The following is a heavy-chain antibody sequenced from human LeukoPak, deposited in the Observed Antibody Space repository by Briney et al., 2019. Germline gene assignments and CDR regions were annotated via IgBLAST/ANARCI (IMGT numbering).Heavy chain of an antibody. CDR3: ARGLTIYYFDY. J-gene: IGHJ4*02. CDR1: GGYISSSSYY. CDR2: IYYSGGT. D-gene: IGHD3-3*02. Sequence: PSETLSLTCTVSGGYISSSSYYWGWIRQPPGKGLEWIGSIYYSGGTYYNPSLKSRVTISVDTSKNQFSLKLSSVTAADTAVYYCARGLTIYYFDYWGQGTLVTVSS. V-gene: IGHV4-39*07.